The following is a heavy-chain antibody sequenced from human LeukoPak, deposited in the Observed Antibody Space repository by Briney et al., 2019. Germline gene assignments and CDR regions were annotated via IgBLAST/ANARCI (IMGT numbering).Heavy chain of an antibody. Sequence: ESSETLSLTCTVSGGSISSSSYYWGWIRQPPGKGLEWIGSIYYSGSTYYNPSLKSRVTISVDTSRNQFSLKLSSVTAADTAVYYCARGRKTMIVVAYPFFDYWDQGTLVTVSS. V-gene: IGHV4-39*07. CDR3: ARGRKTMIVVAYPFFDY. J-gene: IGHJ4*02. CDR1: GGSISSSSYY. D-gene: IGHD3-22*01. CDR2: IYYSGST.